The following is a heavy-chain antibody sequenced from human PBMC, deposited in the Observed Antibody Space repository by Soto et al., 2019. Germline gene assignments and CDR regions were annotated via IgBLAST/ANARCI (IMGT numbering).Heavy chain of an antibody. Sequence: QVQLVQSGAEVKKPGSSVKVSCKASGGTFSSYAISWVRQAPGQGLEWMGGIIPIFGTANYAQKFQGRVTITADKSTSRVYMDLSSLRSEDTDVYYCARERSWRYYFDYWGQGTLVTVSS. V-gene: IGHV1-69*06. J-gene: IGHJ4*02. CDR3: ARERSWRYYFDY. CDR2: IIPIFGTA. D-gene: IGHD4-17*01. CDR1: GGTFSSYA.